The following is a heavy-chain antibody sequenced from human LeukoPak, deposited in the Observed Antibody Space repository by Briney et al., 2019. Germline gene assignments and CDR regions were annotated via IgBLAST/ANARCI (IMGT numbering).Heavy chain of an antibody. Sequence: ASVKVSCKASGYNFNDYYIYWVRQAPGHGLESMGYIHPDGGSTNYAQKFQGRVTMTSDMSTNTVYMELRSLRSEDTALYYCAKGRWGFDYWGQGTLVTVSS. CDR3: AKGRWGFDY. V-gene: IGHV1-46*02. CDR1: GYNFNDYY. D-gene: IGHD7-27*01. J-gene: IGHJ4*02. CDR2: IHPDGGST.